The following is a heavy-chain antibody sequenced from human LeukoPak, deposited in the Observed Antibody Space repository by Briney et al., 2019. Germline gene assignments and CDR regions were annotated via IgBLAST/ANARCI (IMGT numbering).Heavy chain of an antibody. J-gene: IGHJ4*02. CDR1: GGSISSSSYY. Sequence: PETLSLTCTVSGGSISSSSYYWGWIRQPPGKGLEWIGSMYYSGSTYYNPSLKSRVTISVDTSNNQFSLKLSSVSAADTAVHYCARLSYYDFWGGYYMGFDYWGQGTLVTVSS. CDR2: MYYSGST. V-gene: IGHV4-39*01. D-gene: IGHD3-3*01. CDR3: ARLSYYDFWGGYYMGFDY.